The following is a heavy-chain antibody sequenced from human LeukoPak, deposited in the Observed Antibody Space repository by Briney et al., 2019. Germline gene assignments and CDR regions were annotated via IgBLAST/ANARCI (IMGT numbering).Heavy chain of an antibody. CDR1: GYTFTGYY. V-gene: IGHV1-2*02. CDR2: INPNSGGT. CDR3: ARQTYYYDSSGYYSAGY. D-gene: IGHD3-22*01. Sequence: ASVKVSCKASGYTFTGYYMHWVRQAPGQGLEWMGWINPNSGGTNYAQKFQGRVTMTRDMSTSTVNMELSSLRSEDTAVYYCARQTYYYDSSGYYSAGYWGQGTLVTVSS. J-gene: IGHJ4*02.